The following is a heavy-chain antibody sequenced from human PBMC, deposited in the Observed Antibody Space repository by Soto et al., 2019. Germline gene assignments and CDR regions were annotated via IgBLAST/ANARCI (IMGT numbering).Heavy chain of an antibody. CDR3: AKDQAGYGLRFLEWFQNWFDP. V-gene: IGHV3-23*01. CDR2: ISGSGGST. D-gene: IGHD3-3*01. CDR1: GFTSSSYA. Sequence: EVQLLESGGGLVQPGGSLRLSCAASGFTSSSYAMSWVRQAPGKGLEWVSAISGSGGSTYYADSVKGRFTISRDNSKNTLYLQMNSLIAEDTAVYYCAKDQAGYGLRFLEWFQNWFDPWGQGTLVTVSS. J-gene: IGHJ5*02.